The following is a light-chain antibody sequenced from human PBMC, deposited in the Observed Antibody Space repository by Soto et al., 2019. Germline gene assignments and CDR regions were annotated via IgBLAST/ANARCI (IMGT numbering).Light chain of an antibody. CDR1: QSIRDW. V-gene: IGKV1-5*01. CDR3: QQYNSFPWT. CDR2: GAS. J-gene: IGKJ1*01. Sequence: DIQLTQSPSTLSASVGDRVTITCRASQSIRDWLAWYQKKPGKAPKLLIYGASSLESGVPSRFSGSGSGTEFTLTISSLQPDDFATYYCQQYNSFPWTFGQGTKVDIK.